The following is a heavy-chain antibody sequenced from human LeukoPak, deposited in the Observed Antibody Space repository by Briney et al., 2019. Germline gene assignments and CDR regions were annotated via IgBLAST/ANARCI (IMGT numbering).Heavy chain of an antibody. J-gene: IGHJ4*02. CDR3: ARVPGDY. D-gene: IGHD3-10*01. CDR1: GFTFRSYS. V-gene: IGHV3-21*01. Sequence: PGGSLRLSCAASGFTFRSYSMNWVRQAPGQGLEWVPSISSSNSLIYYADSVKGRFTISRDNSKNSLYLQMNSLRAEDTAVYYCARVPGDYWGQGTLVTVSS. CDR2: ISSSNSLI.